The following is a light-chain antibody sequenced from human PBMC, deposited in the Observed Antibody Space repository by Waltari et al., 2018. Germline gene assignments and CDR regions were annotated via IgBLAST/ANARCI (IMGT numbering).Light chain of an antibody. V-gene: IGKV4-1*01. J-gene: IGKJ1*01. Sequence: KSSQSVLYSSNNKNYLAWYQQKPGQPPKLLICWASTRESGVPYRFSGSGSGTDFTLTISSLQAEDVAVYYCQQYYSTPPAFGQGTKVEIK. CDR3: QQYYSTPPA. CDR1: QSVLYSSNNKNY. CDR2: WAS.